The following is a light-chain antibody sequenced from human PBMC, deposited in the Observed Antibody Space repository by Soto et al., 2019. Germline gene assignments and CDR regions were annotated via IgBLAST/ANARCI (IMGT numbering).Light chain of an antibody. CDR2: DAS. V-gene: IGKV1-5*01. CDR3: QQYSSYST. Sequence: DIQMTQSPSSVSASVGDRVPITCRASQSISNWLAWYQQKPGKAPKLLIYDASTLESGVPSRFSGGGFGTDFTLTISSLQPDDFATYYCQQYSSYSTFGQGTKVDIK. CDR1: QSISNW. J-gene: IGKJ1*01.